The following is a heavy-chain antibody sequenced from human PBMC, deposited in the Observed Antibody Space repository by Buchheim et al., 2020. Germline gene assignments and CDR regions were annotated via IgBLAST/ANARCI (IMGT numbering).Heavy chain of an antibody. Sequence: QVQLQESGPGLVKPSQTLSLTCTVSGGSISSGSYYWSWIRQPAGKGLEWIGRIYTSGSTNYNPSLKSRVTISVDTSNNQFSLKLSSVTAADTAVYYCARDWAAAGTTFSNWFDPWGQGTL. D-gene: IGHD6-13*01. V-gene: IGHV4-61*02. CDR1: GGSISSGSYY. CDR3: ARDWAAAGTTFSNWFDP. CDR2: IYTSGST. J-gene: IGHJ5*02.